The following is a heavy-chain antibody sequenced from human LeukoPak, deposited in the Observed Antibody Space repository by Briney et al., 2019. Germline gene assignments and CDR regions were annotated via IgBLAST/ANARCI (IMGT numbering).Heavy chain of an antibody. V-gene: IGHV3-21*01. CDR2: INGNSSYI. D-gene: IGHD3-10*01. CDR3: AREEMGGTARSGALY. J-gene: IGHJ4*02. CDR1: GFTLITYS. Sequence: PGGSLRLSCAASGFTLITYSINWVRQAPGKGLEWVSSINGNSSYIYYADSVKGRFTISRDNARNSLYLQMNNLRAEDTAVYYCAREEMGGTARSGALYWGQGTLVTVSS.